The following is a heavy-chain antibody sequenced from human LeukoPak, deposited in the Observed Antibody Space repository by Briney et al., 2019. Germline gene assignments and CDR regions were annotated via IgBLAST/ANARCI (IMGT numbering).Heavy chain of an antibody. CDR2: VSNRGGTT. Sequence: GGSLRLSCAASDFSFTNYAMSWVRQAPGKGLEWVSAVSNRGGTTYYADSVKGRFTISRDNSKNTLYLQMNSLRAEDTAVYFCARGGVDYYGSGTYYLMYYFDYWGQGALVTVSS. D-gene: IGHD3-10*01. V-gene: IGHV3-23*01. CDR1: DFSFTNYA. J-gene: IGHJ4*02. CDR3: ARGGVDYYGSGTYYLMYYFDY.